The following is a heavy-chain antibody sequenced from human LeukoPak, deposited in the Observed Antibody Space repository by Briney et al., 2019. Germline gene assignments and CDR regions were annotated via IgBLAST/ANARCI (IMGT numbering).Heavy chain of an antibody. CDR1: GFTFSISW. CDR3: ARDAGWGYYDL. V-gene: IGHV3-7*01. J-gene: IGHJ4*02. CDR2: IDKHGNGK. D-gene: IGHD1-26*01. Sequence: GGSLRLSCVASGFTFSISWVTWVRQAPGKGLEWVANIDKHGNGKSVDSVKGRFAISRDYATNSVFLQMKSLRAEATSVYYCARDAGWGYYDLWGQGTPVTVSS.